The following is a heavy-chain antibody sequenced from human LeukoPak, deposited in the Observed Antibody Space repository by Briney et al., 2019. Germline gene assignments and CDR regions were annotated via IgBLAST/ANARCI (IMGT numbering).Heavy chain of an antibody. D-gene: IGHD3-16*01. J-gene: IGHJ6*02. CDR3: ATGSSYGVSYYYYYGMDV. V-gene: IGHV1-24*01. CDR2: FDPEDGET. CDR1: GYTLTELS. Sequence: ASVKVSCKVSGYTLTELSMHWVRQAPGKGLEWMGGFDPEDGETIYAQKFQGRVTMTEDTSTDTAYMELSSLRSEDTAVYYCATGSSYGVSYYYYYGMDVWGQGTTVTVSS.